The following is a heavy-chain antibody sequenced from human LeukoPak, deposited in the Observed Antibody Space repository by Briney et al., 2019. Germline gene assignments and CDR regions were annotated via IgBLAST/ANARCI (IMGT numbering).Heavy chain of an antibody. J-gene: IGHJ4*02. CDR3: SLFSSGWPYFDY. Sequence: PGGSLRLSCAASGFTVSSNYMSWVRQAPGKGLEWVSVIYSGGSTYYADSVKGRFTIFRDNSKNTLYLQMNSLRAEDTAVYYCSLFSSGWPYFDYWGQGTLVTVSS. V-gene: IGHV3-66*01. CDR2: IYSGGST. CDR1: GFTVSSNY. D-gene: IGHD6-19*01.